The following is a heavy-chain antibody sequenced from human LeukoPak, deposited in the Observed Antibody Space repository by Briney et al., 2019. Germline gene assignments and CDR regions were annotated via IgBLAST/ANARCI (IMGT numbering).Heavy chain of an antibody. CDR2: IIPIFGTA. J-gene: IGHJ4*02. CDR1: GGTFSSYA. CDR3: ARGQDIVVVPAALDY. V-gene: IGHV1-69*01. Sequence: SVKVSCKASGGTFSSYAISWVRQAPGQGLEWMGGIIPIFGTANYAQKFQGRVTITADETTSTAYMELSSLRSEDTAVYYCARGQDIVVVPAALDYWGQGTLVTVSS. D-gene: IGHD2-2*01.